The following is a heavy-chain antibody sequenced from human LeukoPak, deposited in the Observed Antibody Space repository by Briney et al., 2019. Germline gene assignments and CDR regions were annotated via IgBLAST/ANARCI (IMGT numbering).Heavy chain of an antibody. CDR1: GFTFSDKY. CDR2: LYSDGST. D-gene: IGHD3-22*01. J-gene: IGHJ4*02. V-gene: IGHV3-66*01. Sequence: GGSLRLSCAASGFTFSDKYMSWVRQAPGKGLEWVSILYSDGSTYYADSVEGRFTISIDNSKNTLFFQMNSLRVEDTAVYYCAKSERLTMIGGWAPTFDSWGQGTLVTVSS. CDR3: AKSERLTMIGGWAPTFDS.